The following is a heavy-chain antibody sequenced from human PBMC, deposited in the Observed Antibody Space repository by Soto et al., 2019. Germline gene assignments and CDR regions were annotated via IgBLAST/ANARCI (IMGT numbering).Heavy chain of an antibody. V-gene: IGHV1-69*13. CDR2: IIPIFGTA. J-gene: IGHJ6*02. CDR1: GGTLSSYA. CDR3: ARGGYDSYYYYYYGMDV. Sequence: EASVKVSCKASGGTLSSYAISWVRQAPGQGLEWMGGIIPIFGTANYAQKFQGRVTITADESTSTAYMELSSLRSEDTAVYYCARGGYDSYYYYYYGMDVWGQGTTVTVSS. D-gene: IGHD5-12*01.